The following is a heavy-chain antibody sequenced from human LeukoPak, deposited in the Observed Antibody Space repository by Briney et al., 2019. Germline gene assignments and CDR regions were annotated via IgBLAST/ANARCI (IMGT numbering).Heavy chain of an antibody. V-gene: IGHV3-23*01. CDR2: ISGSGGNT. CDR1: GFTFSSYA. CDR3: AKEYSSGWGDFDY. J-gene: IGHJ4*02. Sequence: GGSLRLSCAASGFTFSSYAMSWVRQAPGKGLEWVSVISGSGGNTYYADSVKGRFTISRDNYKNTLYLNMNSLGAEDTAAYYCAKEYSSGWGDFDYWGQGTLVTVSS. D-gene: IGHD6-19*01.